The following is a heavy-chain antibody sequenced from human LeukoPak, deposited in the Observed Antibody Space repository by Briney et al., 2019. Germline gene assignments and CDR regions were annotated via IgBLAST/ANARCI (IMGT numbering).Heavy chain of an antibody. Sequence: PGGSLRLSCAASGFTFSSYAMHWVRQAPGKGLEWVSSISSSSSYIYYADSVKGRFTISRDNAKNSLYLQMNSLRAEDTAVYYCARDRGELQLDYWGQGTLVTVSS. CDR2: ISSSSSYI. CDR3: ARDRGELQLDY. CDR1: GFTFSSYA. D-gene: IGHD2-15*01. J-gene: IGHJ4*02. V-gene: IGHV3-21*01.